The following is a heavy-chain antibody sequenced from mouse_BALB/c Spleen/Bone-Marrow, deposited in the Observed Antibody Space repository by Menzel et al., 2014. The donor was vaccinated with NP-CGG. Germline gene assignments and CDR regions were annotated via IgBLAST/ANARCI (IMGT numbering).Heavy chain of an antibody. CDR3: ARDDYDDQYYFDY. V-gene: IGHV5-6-5*01. CDR2: ISSGGST. CDR1: GFTFSSYA. D-gene: IGHD2-4*01. Sequence: EVKLVESGGGLVKPGGSLKLSCAASGFTFSSYAMSWVRQTPEERLEWVASISSGGSTYYPDSVKGRFTISRDNARNILYLQMSSLRSEDTAMYYCARDDYDDQYYFDYWGQGTTLTVSS. J-gene: IGHJ2*01.